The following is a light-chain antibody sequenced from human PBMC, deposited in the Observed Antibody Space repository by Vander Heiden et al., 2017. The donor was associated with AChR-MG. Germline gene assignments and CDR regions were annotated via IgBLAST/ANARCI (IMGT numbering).Light chain of an antibody. CDR1: SSDVGGYNY. Sequence: QPPSASGSPGPSVTISCTGTSSDVGGYNYVSWYQQHPGKAPKLMIYEVSKRPSGVPDRFSGSKSGNTASLTVSGLQAEDEADYYCSSYAGSNNWVFGGGTKLTVL. CDR2: EVS. V-gene: IGLV2-8*01. CDR3: SSYAGSNNWV. J-gene: IGLJ3*02.